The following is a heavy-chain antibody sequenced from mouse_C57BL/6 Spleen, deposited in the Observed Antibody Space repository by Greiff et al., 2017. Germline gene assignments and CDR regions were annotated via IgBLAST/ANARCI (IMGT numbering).Heavy chain of an antibody. D-gene: IGHD3-3*01. CDR2: IDPETGGT. J-gene: IGHJ2*01. Sequence: VQLQQSGAELVRPGASVTLSCKASGYTFTDYEMHWVKQTPVHGLEWIGAIDPETGGTAYNQKFKGKAILTADKSSSTAYMELRSLTSEDSAVYYCTRGWDYFDYWGQGTTLTVSS. V-gene: IGHV1-15*01. CDR3: TRGWDYFDY. CDR1: GYTFTDYE.